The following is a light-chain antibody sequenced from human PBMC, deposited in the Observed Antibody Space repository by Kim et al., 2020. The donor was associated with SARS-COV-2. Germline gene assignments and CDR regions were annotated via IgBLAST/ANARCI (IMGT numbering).Light chain of an antibody. Sequence: EIVLTQSPGTLSLSPGERATLSCRASQSVTSIYLAWYQQKPGQTPRLLIYGPSSRATGVPDRFSGSESGTDFTLTISRLEPEDFAVYYCQQCGSSPLSFGQGTKREI. CDR3: QQCGSSPLS. J-gene: IGKJ2*01. V-gene: IGKV3-20*01. CDR2: GPS. CDR1: QSVTSIY.